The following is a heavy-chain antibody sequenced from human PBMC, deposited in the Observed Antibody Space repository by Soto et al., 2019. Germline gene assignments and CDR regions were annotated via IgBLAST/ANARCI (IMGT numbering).Heavy chain of an antibody. CDR2: IWYDGSNK. Sequence: GGSLRLSCAASGFTFSSYGMHWVRQAPGKGLEWVAVIWYDGSNKYYADSVKGRFTISRDNSKNTLYLQMNSLRAEDTAVYYCARDPYYYDSSGYYYYYWGQGTLVTVSS. V-gene: IGHV3-33*01. CDR3: ARDPYYYDSSGYYYYY. D-gene: IGHD3-22*01. J-gene: IGHJ4*02. CDR1: GFTFSSYG.